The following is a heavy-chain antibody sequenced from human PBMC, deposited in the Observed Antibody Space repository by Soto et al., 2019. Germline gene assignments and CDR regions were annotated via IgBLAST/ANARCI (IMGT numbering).Heavy chain of an antibody. D-gene: IGHD3-16*01. V-gene: IGHV4-39*01. Sequence: QMQLHESGPGLVKSSETLSLTCTVSGGSIPRTDYYWGWIRQPPGKGLEWIGSVSYGGSTYDNPCLESPVTISMDPSKSRLSLKLTSVTAADTAVYYCATRPSYYDLNWYFDLWGRGTLVTVSS. CDR2: VSYGGST. CDR1: GGSIPRTDYY. CDR3: ATRPSYYDLNWYFDL. J-gene: IGHJ2*01.